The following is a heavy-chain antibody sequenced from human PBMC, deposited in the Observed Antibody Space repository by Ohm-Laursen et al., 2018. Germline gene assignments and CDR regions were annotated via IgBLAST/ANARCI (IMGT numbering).Heavy chain of an antibody. J-gene: IGHJ4*02. CDR3: AKMAGDTAMADGY. D-gene: IGHD5-18*01. CDR2: ISYDGSNK. Sequence: SLRLSCTASGFTFSSYGMHWVRQAPGKGLEWVAVISYDGSNKYYADSVKGRFTISRDNSKNTLYLQMNSLRAEDTAVYYCAKMAGDTAMADGYWGQGTLVTVSS. CDR1: GFTFSSYG. V-gene: IGHV3-30*18.